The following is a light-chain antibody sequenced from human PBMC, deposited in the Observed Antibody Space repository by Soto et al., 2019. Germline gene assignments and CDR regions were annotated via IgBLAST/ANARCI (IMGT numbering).Light chain of an antibody. J-gene: IGKJ1*01. V-gene: IGKV4-1*01. Sequence: DIVMTQSPDSLAVSLGERATINCKSSQSVLYSSNNKNYLAWFQQKPGQPPTLLMYWASARESGVPDRFSGRVSGTDFTFTISSLQAEDVAVYYCQQYYRIPWMFGQGTKVEIK. CDR1: QSVLYSSNNKNY. CDR2: WAS. CDR3: QQYYRIPWM.